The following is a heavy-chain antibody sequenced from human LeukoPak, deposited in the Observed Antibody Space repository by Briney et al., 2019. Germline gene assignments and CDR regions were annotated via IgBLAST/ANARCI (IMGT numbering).Heavy chain of an antibody. J-gene: IGHJ5*02. Sequence: SETLSLTCTVSGGSITGYYWSWIRQPAGKGLEWIGRIYTSGSTNYNPSLKSRVTISVDTSKNQFSLKLSSVTAADTAVYYCARDLRWLQFKGWFDPWGQGTLVTVSS. CDR3: ARDLRWLQFKGWFDP. CDR2: IYTSGST. V-gene: IGHV4-4*07. CDR1: GGSITGYY. D-gene: IGHD5-24*01.